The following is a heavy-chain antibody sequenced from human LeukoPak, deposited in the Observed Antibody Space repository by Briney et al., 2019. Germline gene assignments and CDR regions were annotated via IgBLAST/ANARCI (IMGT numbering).Heavy chain of an antibody. CDR3: ARKHCGDDCYPYYLDY. D-gene: IGHD2-21*02. V-gene: IGHV3-23*01. CDR1: GFTFSNYA. CDR2: ISGTSHST. Sequence: GGSLRLSCVASGFTFSNYAMTWVRQAPGKGLEWVSSISGTSHSTYHANSVKGRFTVSRDNSKSMLFLQMNSLTVEDTAVYFRARKHCGDDCYPYYLDYWGQGTLVTVSS. J-gene: IGHJ4*02.